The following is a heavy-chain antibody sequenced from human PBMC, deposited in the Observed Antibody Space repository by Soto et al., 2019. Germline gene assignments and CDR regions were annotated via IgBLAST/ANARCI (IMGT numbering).Heavy chain of an antibody. V-gene: IGHV5-51*01. Sequence: GESLKISCKASGYIFTTSWIAWVRQMPGKGLEWMGIINPTDSDTRYSPSFQGQVTVSADKSISTAYLQWSSLKAADTAMYYCARPDSSGYYVSWGQGTLATVSS. CDR2: INPTDSDT. CDR1: GYIFTTSW. J-gene: IGHJ5*02. D-gene: IGHD3-22*01. CDR3: ARPDSSGYYVS.